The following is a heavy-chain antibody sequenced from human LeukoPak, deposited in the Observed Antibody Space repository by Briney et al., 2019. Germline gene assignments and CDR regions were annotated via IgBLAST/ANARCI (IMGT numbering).Heavy chain of an antibody. V-gene: IGHV5-51*01. CDR2: IYPGDSDT. CDR1: GYNFISYW. CDR3: ARLGAYSYGSGCGADV. J-gene: IGHJ6*02. D-gene: IGHD5-18*01. Sequence: GESLKISCKGSGYNFISYWIAWVRQMPGKGLEWMGTIYPGDSDTRYSPSFQGQVTISVDKSITTAYLQWTSLNSSDSAMYYCARLGAYSYGSGCGADVWGQGTTVSVS.